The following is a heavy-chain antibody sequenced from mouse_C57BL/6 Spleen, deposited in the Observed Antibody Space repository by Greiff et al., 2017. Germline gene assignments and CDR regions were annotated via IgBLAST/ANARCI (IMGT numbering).Heavy chain of an antibody. CDR2: LYPGDGDT. V-gene: IGHV1-80*01. D-gene: IGHD1-1*01. Sequence: VQRVESGAELVKPGASVKISCKASGYAFSSYWMNWVKQRPGKGLEWIGQLYPGDGDTNYNGKFKGKATLTADKSSSTAYMQLSSLTSEDSAVYYCTRSTVVAPFDYWGQGTTLTVSS. CDR3: TRSTVVAPFDY. CDR1: GYAFSSYW. J-gene: IGHJ2*01.